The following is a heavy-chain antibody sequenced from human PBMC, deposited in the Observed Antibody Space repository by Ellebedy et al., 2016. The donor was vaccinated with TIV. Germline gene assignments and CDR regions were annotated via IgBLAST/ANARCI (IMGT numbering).Heavy chain of an antibody. CDR1: GGTFSSYA. CDR2: IIPIFGTS. J-gene: IGHJ4*02. V-gene: IGHV1-69*13. CDR3: ARLRQQPRYFDY. D-gene: IGHD6-13*01. Sequence: SVKVSXKASGGTFSSYAISWVRQAPGQGLEWMGGIIPIFGTSNYAQKFQGRVTITADESTSTAYMELSSLRSEDTAVYYCARLRQQPRYFDYWGQGTLVTVSS.